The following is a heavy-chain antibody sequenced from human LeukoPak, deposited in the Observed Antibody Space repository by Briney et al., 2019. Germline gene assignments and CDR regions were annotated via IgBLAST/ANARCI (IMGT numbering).Heavy chain of an antibody. CDR2: ISSSSYI. Sequence: GGSLRLSCAASGFTFSSYSMNWVRQAPGKGLEWVSSISSSSYIYYADSVKGRFTISRDNAKNSLYLQMNSLRAEDTAMYYCARDLINGLADYWGQGTLVTVSS. V-gene: IGHV3-21*01. CDR3: ARDLINGLADY. D-gene: IGHD6-19*01. CDR1: GFTFSSYS. J-gene: IGHJ4*02.